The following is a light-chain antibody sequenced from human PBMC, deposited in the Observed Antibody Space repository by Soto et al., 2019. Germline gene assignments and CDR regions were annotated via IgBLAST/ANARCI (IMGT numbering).Light chain of an antibody. CDR2: AAS. V-gene: IGKV1-9*01. CDR1: QGISTY. CDR3: QQFNSYPRT. Sequence: DIQLTQSPSFLSASVGDRVTITCRASQGISTYLAWYQQKPGKAPKLLIYAASTLQSGVPSRFSGSGSGTEFTLTISSLQPEDFATYCCQQFNSYPRTFGQGTKVEIK. J-gene: IGKJ1*01.